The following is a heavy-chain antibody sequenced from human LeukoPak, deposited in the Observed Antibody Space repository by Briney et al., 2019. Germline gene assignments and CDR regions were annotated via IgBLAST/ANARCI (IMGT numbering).Heavy chain of an antibody. CDR3: ASGTIQVGNYYYYYMDV. J-gene: IGHJ6*03. D-gene: IGHD2-2*01. CDR1: GFTFSSYW. Sequence: GGSLGLSCAASGFTFSSYWMHWVRQAPGKGLVWVSRINSDGSSTSYADSVKGRFTISRDNAKNTLYLQMNSLRAEDTAVYYCASGTIQVGNYYYYYMDVWGKGTTVTVSS. V-gene: IGHV3-74*01. CDR2: INSDGSST.